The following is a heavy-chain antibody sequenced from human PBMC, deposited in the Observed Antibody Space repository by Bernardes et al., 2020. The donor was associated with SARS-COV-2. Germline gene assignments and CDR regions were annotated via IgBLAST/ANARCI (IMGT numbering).Heavy chain of an antibody. J-gene: IGHJ3*01. CDR2: VNSAGTT. Sequence: GSLRLSCAASGFPFSNYAMSWFRQTPGKGLEWISAVNSAGTTYYTDSVRGRFTAARDNSKNTLYLQMTSLRSEDTAVYYCARVVSGPHVGADAFAVWGRGTTVTVSS. CDR1: GFPFSNYA. V-gene: IGHV3-23*01. D-gene: IGHD2-21*02. CDR3: ARVVSGPHVGADAFAV.